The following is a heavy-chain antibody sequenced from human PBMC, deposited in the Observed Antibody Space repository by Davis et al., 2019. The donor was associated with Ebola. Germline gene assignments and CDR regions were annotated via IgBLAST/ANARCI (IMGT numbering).Heavy chain of an antibody. Sequence: GESLKISCAASGFTFSDYYMSWIRQAPGKGLEWVSYISSSSSYTNYADSVKGRFTISRDNAKNSLYLQMNSLRAEDTAVYYCASLPPRYVFDIWGQGTMVTVSS. CDR2: ISSSSSYT. V-gene: IGHV3-11*06. CDR1: GFTFSDYY. J-gene: IGHJ3*02. CDR3: ASLPPRYVFDI.